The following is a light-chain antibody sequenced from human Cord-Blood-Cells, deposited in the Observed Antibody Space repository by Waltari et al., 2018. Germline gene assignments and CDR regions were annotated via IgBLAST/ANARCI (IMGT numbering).Light chain of an antibody. CDR1: SSNIGSGYD. Sequence: QSVLTQPPSVSGAPGRRVTISCTGSSSNIGSGYDVHRYRQRLGTAPKLPIYGNINRPSGVPDRFYDSKSGTSASLAITGLHAEDEADYYCQSYDSSLSGVVFGGGTTLTVL. V-gene: IGLV1-40*01. CDR3: QSYDSSLSGVV. J-gene: IGLJ2*01. CDR2: GNI.